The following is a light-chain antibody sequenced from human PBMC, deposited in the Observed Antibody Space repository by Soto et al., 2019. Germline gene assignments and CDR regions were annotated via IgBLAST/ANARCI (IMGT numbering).Light chain of an antibody. V-gene: IGLV2-14*03. Sequence: QSALTQPASVSGSPGQSITISCTGTSSDVGAFNFVSWYQQHPGKAPKLMIYDVRHRPSAVSDRFSGSKSGNTASLTIYGLQAEDEADYYCTSHTTTSPPVLFGGGTKLTVL. CDR1: SSDVGAFNF. CDR2: DVR. CDR3: TSHTTTSPPVL. J-gene: IGLJ2*01.